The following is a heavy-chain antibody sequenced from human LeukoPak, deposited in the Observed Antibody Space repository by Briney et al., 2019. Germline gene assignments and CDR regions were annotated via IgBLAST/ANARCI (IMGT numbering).Heavy chain of an antibody. CDR2: IYYSGST. CDR1: GGSISSGDYY. J-gene: IGHJ4*02. CDR3: ARGHYYDSSGYYYFDY. Sequence: SETLSLTCTVSGGSISSGDYYWSWIRQPPGKGLEWIGYIYYSGSTYYNPSLKSRVTISVDTSKNQFSLKLSSVTAADTAVYYCARGHYYDSSGYYYFDYWGQGTLVTVSS. V-gene: IGHV4-30-4*01. D-gene: IGHD3-22*01.